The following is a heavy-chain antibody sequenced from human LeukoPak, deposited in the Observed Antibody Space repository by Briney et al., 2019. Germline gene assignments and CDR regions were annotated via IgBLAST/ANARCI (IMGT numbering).Heavy chain of an antibody. V-gene: IGHV3-73*01. D-gene: IGHD4-11*01. Sequence: GGSLRLSCAASGFTFSGSAMHWVRQASGKGLEWVGRIRSKANNYATAYAASVNGRFTISRDDSNNTAYLQLNILKTEDTAVYYCTRDSRYYFDHWGQGTLVTVSS. CDR2: IRSKANNYAT. J-gene: IGHJ4*02. CDR1: GFTFSGSA. CDR3: TRDSRYYFDH.